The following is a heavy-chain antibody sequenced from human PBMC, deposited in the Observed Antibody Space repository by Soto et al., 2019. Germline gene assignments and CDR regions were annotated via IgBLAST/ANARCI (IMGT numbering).Heavy chain of an antibody. CDR3: ARQSGMDV. CDR1: GYNFAGYW. V-gene: IGHV5-51*01. J-gene: IGHJ6*02. CDR2: IFPGDSDT. Sequence: GESVKISCQTAGYNFAGYWSGWVRQMPGKGLEWLGIIFPGDSDTKYSPSFQGQVIISADKSIRTAYLQWSSLKASDTAIYYCARQSGMDVWGQGTTVSVSS. D-gene: IGHD5-12*01.